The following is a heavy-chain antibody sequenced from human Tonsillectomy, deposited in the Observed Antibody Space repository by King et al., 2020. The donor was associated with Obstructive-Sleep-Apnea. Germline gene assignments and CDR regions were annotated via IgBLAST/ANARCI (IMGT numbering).Heavy chain of an antibody. V-gene: IGHV3-30*02. J-gene: IGHJ6*02. Sequence: VQLVESGGGVVQPGGSLRLSCAASGFTFSSYGMHWVRQAPGKGLEWVAFIRYDGSNKYYADSVKGRFTISRDNSKNTLYLQMNSLRDEDTAVYYCAKDKYYYDSASMDVWGQGTTVTVSS. CDR1: GFTFSSYG. D-gene: IGHD3-22*01. CDR2: IRYDGSNK. CDR3: AKDKYYYDSASMDV.